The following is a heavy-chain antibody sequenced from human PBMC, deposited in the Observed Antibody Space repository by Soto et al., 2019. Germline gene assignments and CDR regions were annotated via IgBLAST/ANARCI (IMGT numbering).Heavy chain of an antibody. CDR2: ISGSGVTT. Sequence: EMQLLESGGDLVQPGGSLRLSCAASGFTFSNYAMTWVRQAPGKGLESISAISGSGVTTYSADSMKGRFTISRDNSKNSLYLQLNSLRAEDTAVYYCAKDRDDIGMVDAFEIWGQGTMVTVSS. J-gene: IGHJ3*02. CDR1: GFTFSNYA. V-gene: IGHV3-23*01. D-gene: IGHD2-15*01. CDR3: AKDRDDIGMVDAFEI.